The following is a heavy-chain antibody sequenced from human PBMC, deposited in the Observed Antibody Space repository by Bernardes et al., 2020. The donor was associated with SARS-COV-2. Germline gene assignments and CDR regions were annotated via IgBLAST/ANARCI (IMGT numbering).Heavy chain of an antibody. CDR3: AKDMFYYGSGSYPPNYYYYGMDV. CDR2: ISWNGDST. V-gene: IGHV3-9*01. D-gene: IGHD3-10*01. J-gene: IGHJ6*02. CDR1: GFTFDDYA. Sequence: GGSLRLSCAASGFTFDDYAMPWVRQAPGKGLEWVSGISWNGDSTCYADSVKGRFTISRDNAKTSLYLQMNSLGAEDTALYYCAKDMFYYGSGSYPPNYYYYGMDVWGHGTTVTVSS.